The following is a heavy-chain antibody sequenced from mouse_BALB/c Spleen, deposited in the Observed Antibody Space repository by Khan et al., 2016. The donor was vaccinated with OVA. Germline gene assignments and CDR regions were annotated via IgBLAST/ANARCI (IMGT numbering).Heavy chain of an antibody. D-gene: IGHD2-2*01. V-gene: IGHV1S135*01. J-gene: IGHJ3*01. CDR1: GYSFTTYY. CDR2: VDPFSGGT. Sequence: VQLKESGPELMKPGASAKISCKASGYSFTTYYLHWVMQSHGESLEWIGYVDPFSGGTTFNQKFKGKATLTVDKSSSTAYMHLSNLTSEDSAVYYCTRHGYVAWFTYWGQGTLVTVSA. CDR3: TRHGYVAWFTY.